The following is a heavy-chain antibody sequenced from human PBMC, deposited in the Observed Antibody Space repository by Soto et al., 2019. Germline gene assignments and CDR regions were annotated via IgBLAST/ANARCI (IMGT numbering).Heavy chain of an antibody. J-gene: IGHJ4*02. CDR2: VSYNGFNE. Sequence: QVQLVESGGGVVQPGWSLRLSCAASGFTLSSFGMHWVRQAPGKGLEWVAVVSYNGFNENYADSVKGRFIISRDTSKNTLYLQMNSLRAEDTAGYYCAKVGEDCDYDGYFDYWGQGTLVTVSS. V-gene: IGHV3-30*18. D-gene: IGHD5-12*01. CDR3: AKVGEDCDYDGYFDY. CDR1: GFTLSSFG.